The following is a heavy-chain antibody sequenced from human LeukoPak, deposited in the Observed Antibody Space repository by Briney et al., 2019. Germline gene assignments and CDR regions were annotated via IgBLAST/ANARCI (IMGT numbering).Heavy chain of an antibody. CDR2: INPNSGGT. CDR3: ARAYYMYYYGTSGYYLDY. CDR1: GYTFTGYY. Sequence: ASVKVSCKTSGYTFTGYYMQWVRQAPGQGLEWMGWINPNSGGTNYAQKFQGRVTMTRDTSISTAYMELSRLRSDDTAVYYCARAYYMYYYGTSGYYLDYWGQGTLVTVSS. V-gene: IGHV1-2*02. D-gene: IGHD3-22*01. J-gene: IGHJ4*02.